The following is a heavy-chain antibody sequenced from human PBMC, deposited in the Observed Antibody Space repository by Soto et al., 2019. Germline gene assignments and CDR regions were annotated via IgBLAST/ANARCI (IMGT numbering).Heavy chain of an antibody. D-gene: IGHD5-12*01. CDR1: GGSISSYY. Sequence: SETRSLTCTVSGGSISSYYWSWIRQPPGKGLEWIGYIYYSGSTNYNPSLKSRVTISVDTSKNQFSLKLSSVTAADTAVYYCARQVRYSGYEHYYYYYVGVWGKVTTVTVSS. CDR3: ARQVRYSGYEHYYYYYVGV. V-gene: IGHV4-59*08. CDR2: IYYSGST. J-gene: IGHJ6*03.